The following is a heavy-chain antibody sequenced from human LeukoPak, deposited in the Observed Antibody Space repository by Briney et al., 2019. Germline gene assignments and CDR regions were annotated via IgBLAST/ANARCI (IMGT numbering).Heavy chain of an antibody. D-gene: IGHD6-19*01. CDR1: GYSFTSYW. V-gene: IGHV5-10-1*01. CDR3: ARLPRAVAEL. Sequence: GDSLKIFCKGSGYSFTSYWISWVRQMPGKGLEWMGRIDPSDSYTNYSPSFQGHVTISADKSISTAYLQWSSLKASDTAMYYCARLPRAVAELWGQGTLVTVSS. J-gene: IGHJ4*02. CDR2: IDPSDSYT.